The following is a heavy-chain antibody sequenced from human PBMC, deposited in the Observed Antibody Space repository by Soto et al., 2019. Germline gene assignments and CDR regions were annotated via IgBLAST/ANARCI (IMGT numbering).Heavy chain of an antibody. Sequence: QVQLVESGGGGVQPGRSLRLSCAASGFTFSSYGMHWVRQAPGKGLEWVAVISYDGSNKYYADSVKGRFTISRDNSKNTLYLQMNSLRAEDTAVYYCAKEGAYGDYVWYFDLWGRGTLVTVSS. V-gene: IGHV3-30*18. J-gene: IGHJ2*01. CDR2: ISYDGSNK. CDR1: GFTFSSYG. D-gene: IGHD4-17*01. CDR3: AKEGAYGDYVWYFDL.